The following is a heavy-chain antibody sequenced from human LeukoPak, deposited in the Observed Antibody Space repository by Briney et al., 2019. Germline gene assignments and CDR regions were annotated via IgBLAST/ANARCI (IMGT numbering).Heavy chain of an antibody. CDR1: GGSISSGRYY. CDR3: ARVYYDFWSGFNTPTNWFDP. J-gene: IGHJ5*02. CDR2: IYTSGST. Sequence: SETLSLTCTVSGGSISSGRYYWNWIRQPAGKGLEWIGRIYTSGSTNYNPSLKSRITISVDTSKNQFSLKLSSVTAADTAVYYCARVYYDFWSGFNTPTNWFDPWGQGTLVTVSS. D-gene: IGHD3-3*01. V-gene: IGHV4-61*02.